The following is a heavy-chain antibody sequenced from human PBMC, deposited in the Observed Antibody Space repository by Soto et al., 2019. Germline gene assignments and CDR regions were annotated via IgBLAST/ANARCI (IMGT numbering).Heavy chain of an antibody. Sequence: GGSLRLSCAASGFTFSSYWMSWVRQAPGKGLEWVANIKQDGSEKYYEDSVKGRFTISRDNAKNSLYLQMNSLRAEDTAVYYCARDRLERRGDNWFDPWGQGTLVTVSS. CDR3: ARDRLERRGDNWFDP. D-gene: IGHD1-1*01. CDR1: GFTFSSYW. V-gene: IGHV3-7*01. CDR2: IKQDGSEK. J-gene: IGHJ5*02.